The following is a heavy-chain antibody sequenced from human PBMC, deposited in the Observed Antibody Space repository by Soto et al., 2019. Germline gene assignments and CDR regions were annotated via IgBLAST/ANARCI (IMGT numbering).Heavy chain of an antibody. D-gene: IGHD4-17*01. V-gene: IGHV6-1*01. CDR1: GDSVSSNSAA. CDR2: TYYRSKWYN. Sequence: QSQTLSLTCAISGDSVSSNSAAWNWIRQSPSRGLEWLGRTYYRSKWYNDYAVSVKSRITINPGTSKNQFSLQLNSVTPEHTAVYYCARDSISPTAYYYYYYMDVWGKGTTVTVSS. CDR3: ARDSISPTAYYYYYYMDV. J-gene: IGHJ6*03.